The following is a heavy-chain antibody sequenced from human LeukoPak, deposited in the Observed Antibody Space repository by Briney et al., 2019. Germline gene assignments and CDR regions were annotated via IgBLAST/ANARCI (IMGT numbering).Heavy chain of an antibody. CDR1: GFTFSSYA. J-gene: IGHJ4*02. Sequence: GGSLRLSCAASGFTFSSYAMHWVRQAPGKGLEWVAVISYDGSNKYYADSVKGRFTISRDNSKNTLYLQMNSLRAEDTAVYYCAKDKIPATGIAPGWFDYWGQGTLVTVSS. D-gene: IGHD6-13*01. CDR2: ISYDGSNK. CDR3: AKDKIPATGIAPGWFDY. V-gene: IGHV3-30-3*01.